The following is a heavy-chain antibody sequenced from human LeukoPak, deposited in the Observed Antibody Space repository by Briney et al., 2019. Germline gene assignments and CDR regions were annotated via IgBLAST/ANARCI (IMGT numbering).Heavy chain of an antibody. CDR1: GGSFSGYY. CDR2: VNHSGST. V-gene: IGHV4-34*01. Sequence: SETLSLTXAVYGGSFSGYYWSWIRQPPAKGLEWIGEVNHSGSTNYNPSLKSRVTISVDTSKNQFSLKLSSVTAADTAVYYCARTDYSTEEGGDNWGQGTLVTVSS. CDR3: ARTDYSTEEGGDN. J-gene: IGHJ4*02. D-gene: IGHD4-11*01.